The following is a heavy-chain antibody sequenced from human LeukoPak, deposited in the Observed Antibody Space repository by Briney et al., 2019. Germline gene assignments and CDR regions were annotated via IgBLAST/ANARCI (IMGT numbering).Heavy chain of an antibody. D-gene: IGHD5-24*01. V-gene: IGHV3-48*04. CDR3: ARGWAEQGYMDV. CDR2: ISSSSSTI. J-gene: IGHJ6*03. Sequence: GGSLRLSCAASGFTFSSYSINWVRQAPGEGREWVSYISSSSSTIYYADSVKGRFTISRDNAKNSLYLQMNSLRAEDTAVYYCARGWAEQGYMDVWGKGTTVTVSS. CDR1: GFTFSSYS.